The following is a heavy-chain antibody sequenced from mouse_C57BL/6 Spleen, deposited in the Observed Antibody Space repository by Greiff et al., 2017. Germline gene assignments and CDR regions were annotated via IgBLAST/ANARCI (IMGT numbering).Heavy chain of an antibody. J-gene: IGHJ4*01. Sequence: QVQLQQSGAELVKPGASVKISCKASGYAFSSYWMNWVKQRPGKGLEWIGQIYPGDGDTNYNGKFKGKATLTADKSSSTAYMQLSSLTSEDSAVYFCARDHYYGSSYFAMDYWGQGTSVTVSS. CDR2: IYPGDGDT. CDR1: GYAFSSYW. D-gene: IGHD1-1*01. V-gene: IGHV1-80*01. CDR3: ARDHYYGSSYFAMDY.